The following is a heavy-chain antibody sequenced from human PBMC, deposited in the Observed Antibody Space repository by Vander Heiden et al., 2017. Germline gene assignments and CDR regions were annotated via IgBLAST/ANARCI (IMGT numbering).Heavy chain of an antibody. CDR1: GYTFTDYG. CDR3: VRGGESFDS. V-gene: IGHV1-18*01. Sequence: QAQLVPSGAEVKKTGSSVKVSCKASGYTFTDYGISWVRQAPGQGLGWMGWISTKYDNTNHAKSFQGRVTITTDTSQSTVYMELRSLTSDATAVDCSVRGGESFDSWGQGTPVIVSS. CDR2: ISTKYDNT. J-gene: IGHJ4*02. D-gene: IGHD3-16*01.